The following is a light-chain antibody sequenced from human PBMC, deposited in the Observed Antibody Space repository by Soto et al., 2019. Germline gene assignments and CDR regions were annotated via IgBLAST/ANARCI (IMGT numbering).Light chain of an antibody. J-gene: IGKJ5*01. CDR2: GAS. CDR1: QPVSSNF. Sequence: ENVLTQSPGPLSMSPGESATLACMASQPVSSNFLAWYQQKPGQAPRLLIYGASSRASGIPDRFFGSGSGTDFTLTINRLEPEDFAVYYCQQDANSPLTFGHGTRLEVK. V-gene: IGKV3-20*01. CDR3: QQDANSPLT.